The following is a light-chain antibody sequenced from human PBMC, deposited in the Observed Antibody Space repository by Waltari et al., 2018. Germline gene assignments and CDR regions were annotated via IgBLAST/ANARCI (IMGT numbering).Light chain of an antibody. CDR2: WAS. Sequence: DIVMTQSPDSLTVSLGERATINCKSSQSVLFSTNNKNYLAWYQQKPGQPPKLLMYWASTRESGVPDRFSGSGSGTDFTLTISSLQAEDVAVYYCQQYYDTLYTFGQGTKLEIK. CDR1: QSVLFSTNNKNY. V-gene: IGKV4-1*01. J-gene: IGKJ2*01. CDR3: QQYYDTLYT.